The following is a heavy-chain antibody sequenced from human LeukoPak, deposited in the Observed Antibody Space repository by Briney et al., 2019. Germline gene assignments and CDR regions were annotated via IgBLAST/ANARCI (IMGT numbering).Heavy chain of an antibody. CDR3: TSTTYSSGWTDAFDI. J-gene: IGHJ3*02. CDR1: GFTVSSNY. Sequence: GGSLRLSCAASGFTVSSNYMSWVRQAPGKGLEWVSVIYSGGTTYYADSVKGRFTISRDNSKNTLYLQMNSLRAEDTAVYYCTSTTYSSGWTDAFDIWGQGTMVTVSS. D-gene: IGHD6-19*01. CDR2: IYSGGTT. V-gene: IGHV3-53*01.